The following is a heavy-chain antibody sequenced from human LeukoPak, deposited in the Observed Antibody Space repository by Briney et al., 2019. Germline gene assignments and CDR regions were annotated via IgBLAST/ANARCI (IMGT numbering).Heavy chain of an antibody. Sequence: GGSLRLSCAASGFTFDDYAMHWVRQAPGKGLEWVSGISWNSGSIGYADSVKGRFTISRDNANNSLYLQMNNLRPEDTALYYCAKAPFRSGWSYFDYWGQGTLVTVSS. CDR1: GFTFDDYA. V-gene: IGHV3-9*01. D-gene: IGHD6-19*01. CDR2: ISWNSGSI. CDR3: AKAPFRSGWSYFDY. J-gene: IGHJ4*02.